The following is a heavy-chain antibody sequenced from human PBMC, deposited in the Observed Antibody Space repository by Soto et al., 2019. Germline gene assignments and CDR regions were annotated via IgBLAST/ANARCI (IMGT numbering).Heavy chain of an antibody. CDR3: ARSKDDFTMVRGVPLSH. D-gene: IGHD3-10*01. J-gene: IGHJ4*02. Sequence: QVQLVQSGAEVKKPGSSVKVSCKASGGTFSSYAISWVRQAPGQGLEWMGGIIPIFGTANYAQKFQGRVTITEDESTSTAYMELSSLRSEDTAVYYCARSKDDFTMVRGVPLSHWGQGTLVTVSS. CDR2: IIPIFGTA. CDR1: GGTFSSYA. V-gene: IGHV1-69*01.